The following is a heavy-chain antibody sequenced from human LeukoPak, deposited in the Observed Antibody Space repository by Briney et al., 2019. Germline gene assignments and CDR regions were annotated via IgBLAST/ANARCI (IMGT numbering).Heavy chain of an antibody. CDR2: MSPNSGVT. CDR3: VRTPPNWGFDY. J-gene: IGHJ4*02. Sequence: GASVKVSCKASGYTFTTHDINWVRQATGQGLEWLGWMSPNSGVTGYAQKFQGRVTMTSDSSISTAYMELSSLRSEDTAIYYCVRTPPNWGFDYWGQGTLVTVSS. CDR1: GYTFTTHD. D-gene: IGHD7-27*01. V-gene: IGHV1-8*01.